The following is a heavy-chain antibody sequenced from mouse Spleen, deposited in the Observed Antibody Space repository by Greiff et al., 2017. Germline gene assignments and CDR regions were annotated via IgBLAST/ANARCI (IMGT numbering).Heavy chain of an antibody. D-gene: IGHD1-1*01. V-gene: IGHV1-52*01. CDR2: IDPSDSET. CDR1: GYTFTSYW. CDR3: AYGSSYRYFDV. Sequence: VQLQQPGAELVRPGSSVKLSCKASGYTFTSYWMHWVKQRPIQGLEWIGNIDPSDSETHYNQKFKDKATLTVDKSSSTAYMQLSSLTSGDSAVYYCAYGSSYRYFDVWGTGTTVTVSS. J-gene: IGHJ1*03.